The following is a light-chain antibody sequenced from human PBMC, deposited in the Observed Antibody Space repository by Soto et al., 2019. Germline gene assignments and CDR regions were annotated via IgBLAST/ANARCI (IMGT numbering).Light chain of an antibody. CDR2: KAS. V-gene: IGKV1-5*03. CDR1: QSISSW. CDR3: QQYSIYPWT. J-gene: IGKJ1*01. Sequence: DIQMTQSPSTLSASVGDRVTITCRASQSISSWLAWYQQKPGKAPKLLIYKASSLQSGVPSRFSGSGSETEFTLTISSLQPDDFAAYYCQQYSIYPWTFGQGTKVEIK.